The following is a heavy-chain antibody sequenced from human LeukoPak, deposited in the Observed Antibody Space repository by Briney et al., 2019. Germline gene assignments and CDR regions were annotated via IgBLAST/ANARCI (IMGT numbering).Heavy chain of an antibody. CDR1: GASFSGYY. J-gene: IGHJ4*02. Sequence: PSASLSPTRAVYGASFSGYYWSWISQPPGNGLESIGEINHSGSTNYYPSLKSRGTISVDTSKNQFSLKLSSVTAADAAVYYCGRRVGGYCSSTSCRPYFDYGGRGTRVTVSS. CDR2: INHSGST. CDR3: GRRVGGYCSSTSCRPYFDY. D-gene: IGHD2-2*01. V-gene: IGHV4-34*01.